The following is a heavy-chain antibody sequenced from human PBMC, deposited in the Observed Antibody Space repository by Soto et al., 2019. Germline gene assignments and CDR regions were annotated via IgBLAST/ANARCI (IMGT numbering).Heavy chain of an antibody. Sequence: QVQLVQSGAEVKKPGSSVKVSCKASGGTFSSYAISWVRQAPGQGLEWMGGIIPIFGTANYAQKFQGRVTITADESTSTAYMELSSLRSEDTAVYYCARDLFSSPRLHDYTRGFDPWGQGTLVTVSS. CDR2: IIPIFGTA. CDR1: GGTFSSYA. D-gene: IGHD4-4*01. CDR3: ARDLFSSPRLHDYTRGFDP. V-gene: IGHV1-69*01. J-gene: IGHJ5*02.